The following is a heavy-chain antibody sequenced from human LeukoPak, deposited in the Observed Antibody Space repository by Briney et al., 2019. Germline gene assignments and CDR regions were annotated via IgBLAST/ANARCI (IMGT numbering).Heavy chain of an antibody. J-gene: IGHJ2*01. V-gene: IGHV4-4*07. CDR1: GRSISSYY. D-gene: IGHD2-2*01. Sequence: PSETLSLTRSISGRSISSYYGSWIRQPAGKGLEWIGRIYSSGSTNYNPSLKSRVTMSVDTSKNQFSLKLSSVTAADTAVYYCARGQYHLLYWYFDLWGRGTLVTVYS. CDR3: ARGQYHLLYWYFDL. CDR2: IYSSGST.